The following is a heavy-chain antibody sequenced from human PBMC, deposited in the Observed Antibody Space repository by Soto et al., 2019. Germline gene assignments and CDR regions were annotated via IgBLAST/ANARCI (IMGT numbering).Heavy chain of an antibody. CDR1: GGSFTSDY. D-gene: IGHD2-8*01. CDR2: SYYNGTT. CDR3: ASHSGVAALGGLDH. V-gene: IGHV4-59*08. Sequence: QVQLQESGPGLVKPSETLSLTCTVSGGSFTSDYWSWIRQPPGKGLQWIGYSYYNGTTNYNPSLKSRLTISQDTAKGQISLELTSLTAADTAVYYCASHSGVAALGGLDHWGQGTLVTVSS. J-gene: IGHJ4*02.